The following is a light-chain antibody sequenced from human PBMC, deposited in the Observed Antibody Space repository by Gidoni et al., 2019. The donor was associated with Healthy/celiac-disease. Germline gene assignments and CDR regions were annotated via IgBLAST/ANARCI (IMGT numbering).Light chain of an antibody. J-gene: IGLJ3*02. Sequence: SYVLTQPPSVSVAPGKTARINCGGNNIGSKSVHWYQQKPGQATVLVIYSDSDRPSGIPERFSGSNSGNTATLTISRVEAGDEADYYCQVWDSSSGVFGGGTKLTVL. V-gene: IGLV3-21*04. CDR1: NIGSKS. CDR2: SDS. CDR3: QVWDSSSGV.